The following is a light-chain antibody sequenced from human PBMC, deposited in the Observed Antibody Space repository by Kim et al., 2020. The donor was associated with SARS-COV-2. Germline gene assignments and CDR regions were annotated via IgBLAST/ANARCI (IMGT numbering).Light chain of an antibody. CDR1: QNINTW. V-gene: IGKV1-12*01. J-gene: IGKJ4*02. CDR3: QQANSFPPFT. Sequence: IQMTQSPSSVSASVGDRVTITCRASQNINTWLAWYQQKPGKAPKLLIYAASSLLSGVPSRFSGSGSGTAFTLTIARLQPDDSATYYCQQANSFPPFTFGEGTKVDIK. CDR2: AAS.